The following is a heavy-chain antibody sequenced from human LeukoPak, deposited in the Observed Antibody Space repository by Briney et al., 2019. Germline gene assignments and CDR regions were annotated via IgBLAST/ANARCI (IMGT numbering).Heavy chain of an antibody. CDR1: GGSISSGGYY. D-gene: IGHD3-10*01. CDR3: ARDREGAMVRGVIIPGWFDP. Sequence: SETLSLTCTVSGGSISSGGYYWSWIRQHPGKGLEWIGYIYYSGSTYYNPSLKSRVTISVDTSKNQFSPKLNSVTAADTAVYYCARDREGAMVRGVIIPGWFDPWGQGTLVTVSS. CDR2: IYYSGST. J-gene: IGHJ5*02. V-gene: IGHV4-31*03.